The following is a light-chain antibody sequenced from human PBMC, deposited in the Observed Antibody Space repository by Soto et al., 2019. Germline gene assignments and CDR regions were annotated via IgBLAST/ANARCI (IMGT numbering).Light chain of an antibody. V-gene: IGLV1-40*01. CDR1: SSNIGAGFD. Sequence: QSVLTQPPSVSGAPGQRVTLSCTGSSSNIGAGFDAHWYQQFPGTAPKLLIYGNNNRPSGVPDRFSASKSGTSASLAITGLQAEDEADYHCQSYDSSLSAFVFGTGTKVTVL. CDR3: QSYDSSLSAFV. J-gene: IGLJ1*01. CDR2: GNN.